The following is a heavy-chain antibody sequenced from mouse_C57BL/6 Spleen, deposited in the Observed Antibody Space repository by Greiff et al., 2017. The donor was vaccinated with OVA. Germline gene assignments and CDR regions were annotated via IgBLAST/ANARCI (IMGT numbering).Heavy chain of an antibody. V-gene: IGHV1-76*01. CDR1: GYTFTDYY. Sequence: QVQLQQSGAELVRPGASVKLSCKASGYTFTDYYINWVKQRPGQGLEWIARIYPGSGNTYYNEKFKGKATLTAEKSSSTAYMQLSSLTSEDSAVYFCARGDYDYDGFDYWGQGTTLTVSS. J-gene: IGHJ2*01. D-gene: IGHD2-4*01. CDR2: IYPGSGNT. CDR3: ARGDYDYDGFDY.